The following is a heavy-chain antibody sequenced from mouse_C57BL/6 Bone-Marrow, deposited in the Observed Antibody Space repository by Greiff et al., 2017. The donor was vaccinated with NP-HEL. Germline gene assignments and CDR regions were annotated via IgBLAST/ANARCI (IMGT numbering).Heavy chain of an antibody. D-gene: IGHD1-1*01. CDR2: IYPRSGNT. Sequence: QVQLQQSGAELARPGASVKLSCKASGYTFTSYGISWVKQRTGQGLEWIGEIYPRSGNTYYNEKFKGKATLTADKSSSTAYMELRSLTSEDSAVYFCARGLYYYGSGYAMDYWGQGTSVTVSS. CDR3: ARGLYYYGSGYAMDY. CDR1: GYTFTSYG. J-gene: IGHJ4*01. V-gene: IGHV1-81*01.